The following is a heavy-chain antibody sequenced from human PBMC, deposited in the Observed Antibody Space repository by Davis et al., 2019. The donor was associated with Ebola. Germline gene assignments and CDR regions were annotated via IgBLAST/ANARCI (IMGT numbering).Heavy chain of an antibody. CDR3: ARGQYCGRNTCPPEG. V-gene: IGHV3-21*01. CDR1: GFTFGSSW. J-gene: IGHJ4*02. CDR2: ISSSSSYI. Sequence: GESLKISCVGYGFTFGSSWMTWVRQAPGKGLEWVSSISSSSSYIYYADSVKGRFTFSRDNAKHSLYLQMNSLRAEDTAVYYCARGQYCGRNTCPPEGWGQGTLVTVSS. D-gene: IGHD2-21*01.